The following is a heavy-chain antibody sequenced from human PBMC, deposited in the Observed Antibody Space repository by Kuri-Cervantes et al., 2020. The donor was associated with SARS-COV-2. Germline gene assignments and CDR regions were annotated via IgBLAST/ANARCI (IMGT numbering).Heavy chain of an antibody. Sequence: SVKVSCKASGGTFSSYAISWVRQAPGLGLEWMGGIIPIFGTANYAQKFQGRVTITTDESTSTAYMELSSLRSEDAAVYYCAREGPTNWNYNYWGQGTLVTVSS. J-gene: IGHJ4*02. V-gene: IGHV1-69*05. CDR3: AREGPTNWNYNY. CDR1: GGTFSSYA. D-gene: IGHD1-7*01. CDR2: IIPIFGTA.